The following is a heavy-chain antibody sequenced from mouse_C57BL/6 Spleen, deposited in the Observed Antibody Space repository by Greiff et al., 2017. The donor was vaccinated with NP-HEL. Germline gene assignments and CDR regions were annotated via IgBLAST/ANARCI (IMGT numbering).Heavy chain of an antibody. CDR3: ARGDGNYPYYYAMDY. CDR1: GFNIKDYY. Sequence: VHVKQSGAELVKPGASVKLSCTASGFNIKDYYMHWVKQRTEQGLEWIGRIDPEDGETKYAPKFQGKATITADTSSNTAYLQLSSLTSEDTAVYYCARGDGNYPYYYAMDYWGQGTSVTVSS. J-gene: IGHJ4*01. V-gene: IGHV14-2*01. CDR2: IDPEDGET. D-gene: IGHD2-1*01.